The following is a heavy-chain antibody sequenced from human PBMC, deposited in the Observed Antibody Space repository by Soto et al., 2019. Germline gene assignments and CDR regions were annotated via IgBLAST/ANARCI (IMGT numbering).Heavy chain of an antibody. CDR2: IYYSGST. J-gene: IGHJ4*02. Sequence: QVQLQESGPGLVKPSQTLSLTCTVSGGSISSGDYYWSWIRQPPGKGLEWIGYIYYSGSTYYNPSIKMRVTISVDTSKNQFSLKLSSVTAADTAVYYCARDSGRAARRLDYWGQGTLVTVSS. CDR1: GGSISSGDYY. CDR3: ARDSGRAARRLDY. V-gene: IGHV4-30-4*01. D-gene: IGHD6-6*01.